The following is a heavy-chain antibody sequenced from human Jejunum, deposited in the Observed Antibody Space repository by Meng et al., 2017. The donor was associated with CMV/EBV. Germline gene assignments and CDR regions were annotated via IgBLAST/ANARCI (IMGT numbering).Heavy chain of an antibody. D-gene: IGHD5-18*01. V-gene: IGHV3-21*04. J-gene: IGHJ1*01. CDR1: GFTFTGYR. CDR2: ISITSEYI. Sequence: SGFTFTGYRMNWVRQAPGKGLEWIASISITSEYIYYVDSVKGRFTISRDNAKNSVFLQMSGLRAEDTAMYYCAKSLVDTAMDLEHWGQGTLVTVSS. CDR3: AKSLVDTAMDLEH.